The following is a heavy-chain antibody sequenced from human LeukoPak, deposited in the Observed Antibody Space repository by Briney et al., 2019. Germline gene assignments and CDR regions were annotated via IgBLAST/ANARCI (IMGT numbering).Heavy chain of an antibody. CDR3: ARDTGSYSVGWFDT. D-gene: IGHD1-26*01. V-gene: IGHV3-48*02. Sequence: PGGSLRLSCAASGFTFSSYSMNWVRQAPGKGLEWISYISSSSKNIYYADSVKGRFTISRDNAKNSLYLQMNSLRDEDTAVYYCARDTGSYSVGWFDTWGQGTLVTVSS. CDR1: GFTFSSYS. J-gene: IGHJ5*02. CDR2: ISSSSKNI.